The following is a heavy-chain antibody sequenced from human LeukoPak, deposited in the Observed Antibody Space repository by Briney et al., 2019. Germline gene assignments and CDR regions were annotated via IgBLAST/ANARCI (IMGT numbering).Heavy chain of an antibody. J-gene: IGHJ5*02. D-gene: IGHD3-3*01. Sequence: SETLSLTCTVPGGSISSSNYYWGWIRQPPGKGLEWIGIIYYSGSTYYNPSLKSRVTISVDTSKKQFSLKLSSVTAADTAVYYCARVAYYDFVFDPWGQGTLVTVSS. CDR3: ARVAYYDFVFDP. CDR1: GGSISSSNYY. V-gene: IGHV4-39*01. CDR2: IYYSGST.